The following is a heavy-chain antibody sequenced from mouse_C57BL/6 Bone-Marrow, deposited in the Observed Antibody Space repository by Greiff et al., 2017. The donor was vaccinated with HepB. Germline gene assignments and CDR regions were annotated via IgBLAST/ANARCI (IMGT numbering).Heavy chain of an antibody. D-gene: IGHD4-1*01. Sequence: QVQLKQPGAELVKPGASVKLSCKASGYTFTSYWMHWVKQRPGQGLEWIGMIHPNSGSTNYNEKFKSKATLTVDKSSSTAYMQLSSLTSEDSAVYYCAITGLAWFAYWGQGTLVTVSA. CDR1: GYTFTSYW. CDR3: AITGLAWFAY. J-gene: IGHJ3*01. CDR2: IHPNSGST. V-gene: IGHV1-64*01.